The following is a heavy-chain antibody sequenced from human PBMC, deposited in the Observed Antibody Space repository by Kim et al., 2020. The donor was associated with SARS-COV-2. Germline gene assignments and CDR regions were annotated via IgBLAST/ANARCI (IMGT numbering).Heavy chain of an antibody. J-gene: IGHJ6*03. CDR2: INSDGSST. D-gene: IGHD2-2*01. CDR3: ARSSSTSCPCYYMDV. Sequence: GGSLRLSCAASGFTFSTYWMYWVRQAPGKGLVWVSRINSDGSSTNYAYSVKGRFTISRDNAKNTLYLQMNSLRAEDTAVYYCARSSSTSCPCYYMDVWGKGSSLTV. CDR1: GFTFSTYW. V-gene: IGHV3-74*01.